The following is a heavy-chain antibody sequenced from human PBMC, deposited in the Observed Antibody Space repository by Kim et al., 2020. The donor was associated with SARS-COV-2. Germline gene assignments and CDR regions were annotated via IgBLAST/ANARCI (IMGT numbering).Heavy chain of an antibody. Sequence: GRSLRLSCAASGFTFSNYWMHWVRQAPGKGLVWVSHINSDGSSTTYADSVKGRFTISRDNAKNTLHLQMNSLRAEDTAVYYCVRGDVDYGADYDFYGMDVWGEGPTVTVFS. CDR1: GFTFSNYW. V-gene: IGHV3-74*01. CDR2: INSDGSST. D-gene: IGHD4-17*01. CDR3: VRGDVDYGADYDFYGMDV. J-gene: IGHJ6*04.